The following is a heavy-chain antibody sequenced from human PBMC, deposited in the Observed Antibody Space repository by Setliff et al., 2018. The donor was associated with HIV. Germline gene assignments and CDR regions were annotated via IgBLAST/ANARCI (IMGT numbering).Heavy chain of an antibody. V-gene: IGHV1-69*05. CDR2: IIPIFGTA. CDR3: ASGGSGSYLPVPDAFDI. D-gene: IGHD1-26*01. J-gene: IGHJ3*02. CDR1: GGTFSSYA. Sequence: VKVSCKASGGTFSSYAISWVRQAPGQGLEWMGGIIPIFGTANYAQKFQGRVTITTDESTSTAYMELSSLRSEDTAVYYCASGGSGSYLPVPDAFDIWGQGTMVTVSS.